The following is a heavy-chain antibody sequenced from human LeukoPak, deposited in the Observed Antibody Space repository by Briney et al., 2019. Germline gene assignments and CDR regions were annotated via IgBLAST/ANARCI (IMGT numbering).Heavy chain of an antibody. CDR3: AKAGGGSCYSRIDS. D-gene: IGHD2-15*01. Sequence: PGGSLRLSCAASGFTFSNYAMNWVRQAPGKGLERVSAICGSGPTTYYAGSVKGRFTISRDNSKNTLYLQMDSLTAEDTAVYYCAKAGGGSCYSRIDSWGQGTLVTVSS. V-gene: IGHV3-23*01. CDR2: ICGSGPTT. J-gene: IGHJ4*02. CDR1: GFTFSNYA.